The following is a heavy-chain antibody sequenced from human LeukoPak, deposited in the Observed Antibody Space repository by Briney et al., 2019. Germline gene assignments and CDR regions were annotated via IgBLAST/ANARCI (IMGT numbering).Heavy chain of an antibody. J-gene: IGHJ4*02. Sequence: GGSLRLSCVASGFTFNNYAMSWVRQAPGRGLEWASSTAGSGISKDYADSVKGRFTISRDSSKNTLYLQMNSLRAEDTALYYCARAAYDSSGYLTLWGQGTLVTVSS. CDR2: TAGSGISK. CDR1: GFTFNNYA. V-gene: IGHV3-23*01. D-gene: IGHD3-22*01. CDR3: ARAAYDSSGYLTL.